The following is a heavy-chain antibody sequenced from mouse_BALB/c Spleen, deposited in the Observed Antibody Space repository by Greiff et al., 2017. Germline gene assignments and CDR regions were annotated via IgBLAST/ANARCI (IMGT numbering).Heavy chain of an antibody. Sequence: VQLKESGAELVKPGASVKLSCTASGFNIKDTYMHWVKQRPEQGLEWIGRIDPANGNTKYDPKFQGKATITADTSSNTAYLQLSSLTSEDTAVYYCARAYNWDYWGQGTTLTVSA. D-gene: IGHD1-3*01. CDR3: ARAYNWDY. J-gene: IGHJ2*01. CDR1: GFNIKDTY. V-gene: IGHV14-3*02. CDR2: IDPANGNT.